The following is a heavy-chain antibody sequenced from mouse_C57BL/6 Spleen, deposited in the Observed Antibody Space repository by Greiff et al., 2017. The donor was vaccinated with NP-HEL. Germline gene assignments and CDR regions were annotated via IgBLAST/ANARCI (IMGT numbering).Heavy chain of an antibody. V-gene: IGHV1-54*01. CDR2: INPGSGGT. Sequence: QVQLQQSGAELVRPGTSVKVSCKASGYAFTNYLLEWVKQRPGQGLEWIGVINPGSGGTNYNEKFKGKATLTADKSSSTAYMQLSSLTSEDSAVYFCARGGYDPFAYWGQGTLVTVSA. J-gene: IGHJ3*01. D-gene: IGHD2-3*01. CDR1: GYAFTNYL. CDR3: ARGGYDPFAY.